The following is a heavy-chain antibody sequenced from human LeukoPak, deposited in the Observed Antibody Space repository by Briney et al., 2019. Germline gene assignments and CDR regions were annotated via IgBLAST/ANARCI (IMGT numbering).Heavy chain of an antibody. Sequence: SQTLSLTCTVSGGSISSGGYYWSWLRPHPGKGLEWMGYIYYSGRTYYNPSLESRVIISLDTSKNQFSLKLSSVTAADTAVYYCARRSSSSGYFDYWGQGTLVTVSS. CDR2: IYYSGRT. CDR1: GGSISSGGYY. CDR3: ARRSSSSGYFDY. J-gene: IGHJ4*02. V-gene: IGHV4-31*03. D-gene: IGHD6-6*01.